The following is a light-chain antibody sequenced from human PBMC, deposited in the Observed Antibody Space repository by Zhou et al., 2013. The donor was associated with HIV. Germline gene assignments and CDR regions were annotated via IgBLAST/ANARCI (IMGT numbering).Light chain of an antibody. J-gene: IGKJ5*01. CDR1: QHLSTKF. V-gene: IGKV3-20*01. CDR3: QQYGSLPIT. Sequence: EIVLTQSPGTLTLSPGERATLSCRASQHLSTKFIAWYQQRPGQAPRLLIYRASNRVTGIPDRFSGSGSGTDFTLTISSLEPEDSAMYYCQQYGSLPITFGQGTRLEIK. CDR2: RAS.